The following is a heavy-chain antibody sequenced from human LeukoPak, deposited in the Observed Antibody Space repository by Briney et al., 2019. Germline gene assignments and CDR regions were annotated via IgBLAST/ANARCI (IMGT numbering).Heavy chain of an antibody. CDR1: GDSVSSNSAA. CDR3: ARVGDYYDSSGYYHFFDY. Sequence: SQTLSLTCAISGDSVSSNSAAWNWIRQSPSRGLEWLGRTYYRSKWYNDYAVSVKSRITINPDTSKNQFSPQLNSVTPEDTAVYYCARVGDYYDSSGYYHFFDYWGQGTLVTVSS. CDR2: TYYRSKWYN. V-gene: IGHV6-1*01. J-gene: IGHJ4*02. D-gene: IGHD3-22*01.